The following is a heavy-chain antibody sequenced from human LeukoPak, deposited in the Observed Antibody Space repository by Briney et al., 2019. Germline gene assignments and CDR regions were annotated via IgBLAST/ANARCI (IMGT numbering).Heavy chain of an antibody. CDR2: ISAYNGNT. D-gene: IGHD1-26*01. V-gene: IGHV1-18*01. J-gene: IGHJ3*02. CDR1: GYTITSYG. Sequence: GSSVKVSCKASGYTITSYGISWVRQAPEQGLEWMGWISAYNGNTNYAQKLQGRVTMTTDTSTSTAYMELRSLRSDDTAVYYCARLGATTDAFDIWGQGTMVTVSS. CDR3: ARLGATTDAFDI.